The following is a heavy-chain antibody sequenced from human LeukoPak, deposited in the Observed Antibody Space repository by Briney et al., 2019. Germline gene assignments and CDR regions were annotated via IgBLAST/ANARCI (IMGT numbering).Heavy chain of an antibody. V-gene: IGHV3-7*03. D-gene: IGHD3-10*01. Sequence: GGSLRLSCAASGFTFSSYEMNWVRQAPGKGLEWVANIKQDGSEKYYVDSVKGRFTISRDNAKNSLYLQMNSLRAEDTAVYYCARDGDMVSFDYWGQGTLVTVSS. CDR1: GFTFSSYE. J-gene: IGHJ4*02. CDR3: ARDGDMVSFDY. CDR2: IKQDGSEK.